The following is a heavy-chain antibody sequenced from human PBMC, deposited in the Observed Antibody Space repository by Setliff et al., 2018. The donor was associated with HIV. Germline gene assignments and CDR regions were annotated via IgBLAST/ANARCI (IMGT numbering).Heavy chain of an antibody. CDR1: GGSINSGHYY. J-gene: IGHJ4*02. CDR3: ARDRYAGEIDY. V-gene: IGHV4-31*03. D-gene: IGHD3-10*01. Sequence: SETLSLTCTVSGGSINSGHYYWSWIRHHPGKGLEWIGYIYYTGSTYFNPSLKSRVTLSIDTSKNQFSLKLSSVTAADTAVYYCARDRYAGEIDYWGQGTLVTVSS. CDR2: IYYTGST.